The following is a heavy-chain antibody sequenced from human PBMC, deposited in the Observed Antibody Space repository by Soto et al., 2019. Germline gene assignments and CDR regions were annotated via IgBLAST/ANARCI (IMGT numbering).Heavy chain of an antibody. V-gene: IGHV4-34*01. Sequence: SETLSLTCAVYGGSFSGYYWSWIRQPPGKGLEWIGEINHSGSTNYNPSLKSRVTISVDTSKNQFSLKLSSVTAADTAVYYCARGVGIVLTYFDYWGQGTLVTVS. CDR3: ARGVGIVLTYFDY. CDR1: GGSFSGYY. D-gene: IGHD2-8*01. J-gene: IGHJ4*02. CDR2: INHSGST.